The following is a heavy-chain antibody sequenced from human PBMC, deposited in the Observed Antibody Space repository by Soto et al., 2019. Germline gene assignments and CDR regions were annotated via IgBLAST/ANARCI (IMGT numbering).Heavy chain of an antibody. J-gene: IGHJ6*02. CDR2: IIPIFGTA. Sequence: SVKVSCKASGGTFSSYAISWVRQAPGQGPEWMGGIIPIFGTANYAQKFQGRVTITADESTSTAYMELSSLRSEDTAVYYCARGRFLEWLLYSYYYYGMDVWGQGTTVTVSS. D-gene: IGHD3-3*01. CDR1: GGTFSSYA. V-gene: IGHV1-69*13. CDR3: ARGRFLEWLLYSYYYYGMDV.